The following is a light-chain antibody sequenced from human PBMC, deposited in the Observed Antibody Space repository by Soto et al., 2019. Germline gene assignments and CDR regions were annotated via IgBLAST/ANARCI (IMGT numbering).Light chain of an antibody. J-gene: IGKJ4*01. CDR3: QQYNSYSP. CDR1: QSVSGW. V-gene: IGKV1-5*01. Sequence: DIQMTQSPSTLSASVGDTVTVTCRASQSVSGWLAWYQQKPGKAPKPLIYDASSLESGVPSRFSGSGSGTEFTLTISSLQPDDFATYYCQQYNSYSPFGGGTKVDIK. CDR2: DAS.